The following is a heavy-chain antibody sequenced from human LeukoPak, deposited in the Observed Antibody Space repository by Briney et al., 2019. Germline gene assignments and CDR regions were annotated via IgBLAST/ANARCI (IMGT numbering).Heavy chain of an antibody. D-gene: IGHD3-10*01. CDR3: TTQTDRAYGSGSPWDYYYYYYMDV. J-gene: IGHJ6*03. CDR1: GFTFSNAW. V-gene: IGHV3-15*01. Sequence: KSGGSLRLSCAASGFTFSNAWMSRVRQAPGKGLEWVGRIKSKTDGGTTDYAAPVKGRFTISRDDSKNTLYLQMNSLKTEDTAVYYCTTQTDRAYGSGSPWDYYYYYYMDVWGKGTTVTVSS. CDR2: IKSKTDGGTT.